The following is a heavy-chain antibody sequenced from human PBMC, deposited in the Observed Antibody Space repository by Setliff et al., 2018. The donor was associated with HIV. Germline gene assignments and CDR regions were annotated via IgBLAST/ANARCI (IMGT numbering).Heavy chain of an antibody. CDR1: GGSISSSSYY. CDR2: INHSGST. J-gene: IGHJ6*03. CDR3: ARDSANGKTANLNYLDV. D-gene: IGHD2-8*01. Sequence: NPSETLSLTCTVSGGSISSSSYYWGWIRQPPGKGLEWIGEINHSGSTNYNPSLKSRVTISVDTSKNQFSLRLSSVTAADTAVYYCARDSANGKTANLNYLDVWGKGTTVTVSS. V-gene: IGHV4-39*07.